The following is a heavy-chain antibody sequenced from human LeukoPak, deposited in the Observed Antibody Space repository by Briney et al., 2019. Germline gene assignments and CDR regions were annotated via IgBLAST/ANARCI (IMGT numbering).Heavy chain of an antibody. D-gene: IGHD3-3*01. Sequence: SETLSLTCTVSGGSTNSSNYYWGWIRQPPGKGLEWIGSMYDSGSTYYNPSLKSRVTISVDTSKNQFSLKLTSVTAADTAVYYCARGVLRFRYHDYWGQGTLVTVSS. V-gene: IGHV4-39*02. CDR2: MYDSGST. J-gene: IGHJ4*02. CDR1: GGSTNSSNYY. CDR3: ARGVLRFRYHDY.